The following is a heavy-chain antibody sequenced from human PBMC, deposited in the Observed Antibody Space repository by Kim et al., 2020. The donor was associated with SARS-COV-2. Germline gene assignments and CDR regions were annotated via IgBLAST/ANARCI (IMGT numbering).Heavy chain of an antibody. D-gene: IGHD3-10*01. V-gene: IGHV1-18*01. J-gene: IGHJ5*02. CDR3: ARDPLWFGVSPGNWFDP. Sequence: ASVKVSCKASGYTFTSYGISWVRQAPGQGLEWMGWISAYNGNTNYAQKLQGRVTMTTDTSTSTAYMELRSLRSDDTAVYYCARDPLWFGVSPGNWFDPWGQGTLVTVSS. CDR2: ISAYNGNT. CDR1: GYTFTSYG.